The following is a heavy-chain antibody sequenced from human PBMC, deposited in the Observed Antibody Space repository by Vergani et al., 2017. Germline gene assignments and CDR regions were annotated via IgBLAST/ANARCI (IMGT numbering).Heavy chain of an antibody. CDR1: GFTFSNAW. CDR2: IKSKTDGGTT. D-gene: IGHD3-22*01. V-gene: IGHV3-15*01. CDR3: AKSGSDYYYDSSGYHSDAFDI. Sequence: EVQLVESGGGLVKPGGSLRLSCAASGFTFSNAWMSWVRQAPGKGLEWVGRIKSKTDGGTTDYAAPVKGRFTISRDDSKNTLYLQMNSLRAEDTAVYYCAKSGSDYYYDSSGYHSDAFDIWGQGTMVTVSS. J-gene: IGHJ3*02.